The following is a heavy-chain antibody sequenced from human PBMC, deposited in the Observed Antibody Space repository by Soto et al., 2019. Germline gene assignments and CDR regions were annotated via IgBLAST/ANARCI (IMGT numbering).Heavy chain of an antibody. Sequence: SETLSLTCTVSGGSISSRSHYWGWIRQPPGKGLEWIGSIYYSGSSYYSPSLKSRVTISVDTSKNQFSLKLSSVTAADTAVYYCARELFGRSVWFDPWGQGTLVTVSS. CDR1: GGSISSRSHY. D-gene: IGHD3-10*01. CDR2: IYYSGSS. J-gene: IGHJ5*02. CDR3: ARELFGRSVWFDP. V-gene: IGHV4-39*02.